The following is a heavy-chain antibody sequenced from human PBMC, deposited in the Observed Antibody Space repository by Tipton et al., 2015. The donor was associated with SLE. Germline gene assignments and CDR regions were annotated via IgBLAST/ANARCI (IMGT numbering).Heavy chain of an antibody. J-gene: IGHJ1*01. CDR3: ATNGHGETYEFFTEYLRH. CDR2: IFDNGST. V-gene: IGHV4-4*07. D-gene: IGHD5-12*01. CDR1: GGSLSSYY. Sequence: GLVKPSETLSLTCTVSGGSLSSYYWSWIRQSAGKGLEWIGRIFDNGSTNYSPSLKSRASISADASKNHFSLKLNSVTAADTAVYYCATNGHGETYEFFTEYLRHWGQGTLVTVSS.